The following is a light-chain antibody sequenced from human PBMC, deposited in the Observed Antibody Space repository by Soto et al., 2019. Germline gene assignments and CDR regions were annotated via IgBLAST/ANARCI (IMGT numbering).Light chain of an antibody. J-gene: IGLJ1*01. CDR2: TVT. Sequence: QSVLTQPRSVSGSPGQSVTISCTGTSSDIGGYNYVSWYQQHPGKAPKLMIYTVTKRPSGVPDRFSGSKSDNTASLTISWLQADDEADYYCCSYAGSSSYVFGTGTKVTV. CDR3: CSYAGSSSYV. V-gene: IGLV2-11*01. CDR1: SSDIGGYNY.